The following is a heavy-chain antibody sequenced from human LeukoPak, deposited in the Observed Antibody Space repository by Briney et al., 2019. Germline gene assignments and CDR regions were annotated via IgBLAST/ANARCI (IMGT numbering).Heavy chain of an antibody. J-gene: IGHJ4*02. V-gene: IGHV3-48*04. CDR3: ASMSYDILTGTMGDY. CDR1: GFTFSSYN. Sequence: QTGGSPRLSCAASGFTFSSYNMIWVRQAPGKGLEWVSSINGRGGLIYYADSVKGRFTISRDNAKNSLYLQMNSLRAEDTAVYYCASMSYDILTGTMGDYWGQGTLVTVSS. D-gene: IGHD3-9*01. CDR2: INGRGGLI.